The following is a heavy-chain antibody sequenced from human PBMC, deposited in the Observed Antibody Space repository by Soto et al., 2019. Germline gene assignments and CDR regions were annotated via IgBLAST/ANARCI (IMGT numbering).Heavy chain of an antibody. CDR3: AAARFYDSSGYYQSSDDY. CDR2: IVVGSGNT. V-gene: IGHV1-58*01. CDR1: GFTFTSSA. J-gene: IGHJ4*02. D-gene: IGHD3-22*01. Sequence: SVKVSCKASGFTFTSSAVQWVRQARGQRLEWIGWIVVGSGNTNYAQKFQERVTITRDMSTSTAYMELSSLRSEDTAVYYCAAARFYDSSGYYQSSDDYWGQGTLVTVSS.